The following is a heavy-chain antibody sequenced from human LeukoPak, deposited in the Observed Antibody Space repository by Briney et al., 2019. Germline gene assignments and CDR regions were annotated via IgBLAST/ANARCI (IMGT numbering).Heavy chain of an antibody. CDR2: ISSSSSYI. J-gene: IGHJ4*02. D-gene: IGHD3-22*01. V-gene: IGHV3-21*01. Sequence: GRSLRLSCAASGFTFSSYGMHWVRQAPGKGLEWVSSISSSSSYIYYADSVKGRFTISRDNAKNSLYLQMNSLRAEDTAVYYCASTELYYDSSGYYDFGDWGQGTLVTVSS. CDR1: GFTFSSYG. CDR3: ASTELYYDSSGYYDFGD.